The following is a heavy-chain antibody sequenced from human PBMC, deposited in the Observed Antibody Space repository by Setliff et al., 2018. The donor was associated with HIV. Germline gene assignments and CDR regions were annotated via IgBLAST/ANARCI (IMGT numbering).Heavy chain of an antibody. V-gene: IGHV3-48*03. J-gene: IGHJ3*02. CDR3: ATSLPPGISYVYDAFDI. CDR1: GFTFSNYA. D-gene: IGHD3-16*01. Sequence: GGSLRLSCAASGFTFSNYAMNWVRQAPGKGLEWISYIKGTSRTVYYADSVKGRFTISRDNARNSLYLQMNSLRAEDTAVYYCATSLPPGISYVYDAFDIWGQGTMVTVSS. CDR2: IKGTSRTV.